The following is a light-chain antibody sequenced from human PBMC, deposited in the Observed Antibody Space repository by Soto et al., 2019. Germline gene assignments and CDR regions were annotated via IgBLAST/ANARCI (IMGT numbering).Light chain of an antibody. CDR3: QQYVTSSWT. V-gene: IGKV3-20*01. J-gene: IGKJ1*01. CDR1: QSISSSF. CDR2: GAS. Sequence: EIVMTQSPATLSVSPGERATLSCRASQSISSSFLAWYQQRPGQSPRLIIYGASSRATGIPDRFSGSGSGTDFTLTISRXDLEDSAFYYCQQYVTSSWTFGQGTKVDIK.